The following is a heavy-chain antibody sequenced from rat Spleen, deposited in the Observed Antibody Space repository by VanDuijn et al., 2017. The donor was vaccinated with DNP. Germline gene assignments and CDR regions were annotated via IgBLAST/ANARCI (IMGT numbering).Heavy chain of an antibody. J-gene: IGHJ2*01. CDR3: ASGPNYGAYSDYFNY. V-gene: IGHV4-2*01. Sequence: EVKLVESGGGLVQPGRSLKLSCAASGFNFNDYWMGWVRQAPGKGLEWVATISYNGSSTYYRDSVKGRFTISRDNVQNTLYLQMSKLGSEDTAIYYCASGPNYGAYSDYFNYWGQGVMVTVSS. CDR2: ISYNGSST. D-gene: IGHD1-11*01. CDR1: GFNFNDYW.